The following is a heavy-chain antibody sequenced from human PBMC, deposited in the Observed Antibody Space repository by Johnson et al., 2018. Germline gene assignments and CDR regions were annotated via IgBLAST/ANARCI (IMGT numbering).Heavy chain of an antibody. CDR2: IYPGDSDT. V-gene: IGHV5-51*03. Sequence: VQLVQSGAEVKKPGESLKISCKGSGYSFTSYWIGWVRQMPGKGLEWMGIIYPGDSDTRYSPSFQGQVTISATKSISTAYLQWSSLKASDTSMYYCARRPLMDGSGSYDYDMDVWGKGTTVTVSS. D-gene: IGHD3-10*01. J-gene: IGHJ6*03. CDR3: ARRPLMDGSGSYDYDMDV. CDR1: GYSFTSYW.